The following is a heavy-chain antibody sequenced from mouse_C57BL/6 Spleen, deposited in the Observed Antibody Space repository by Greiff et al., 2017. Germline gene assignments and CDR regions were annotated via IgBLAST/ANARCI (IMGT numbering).Heavy chain of an antibody. D-gene: IGHD1-1*01. CDR3: ARNYYGIRGFDY. CDR1: GYTFTSYW. J-gene: IGHJ2*01. CDR2: IYPSDSET. V-gene: IGHV1-61*01. Sequence: VKLQQPGAELVRPGSSVKLSCKASGYTFTSYWMDWVKQRPGQGLEWIGNIYPSDSETHYNQKFKDKATLTVDKSSSTAYMQLSSLTSEDSAVYYCARNYYGIRGFDYWGQGTTLTVSS.